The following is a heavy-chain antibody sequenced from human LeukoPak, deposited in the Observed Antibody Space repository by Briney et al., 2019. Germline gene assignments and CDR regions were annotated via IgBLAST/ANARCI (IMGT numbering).Heavy chain of an antibody. Sequence: ASVKVSRKVSGYTLTELSMHWVRQAPGKGLEWMGGFDPEDGETIYAQKFQGRVTMTEDTSTDTAYMELSSLRSEDTAVYYCATAEYDSSGHKGFDYWGQGTLVTVSS. J-gene: IGHJ4*02. V-gene: IGHV1-24*01. D-gene: IGHD3-22*01. CDR1: GYTLTELS. CDR2: FDPEDGET. CDR3: ATAEYDSSGHKGFDY.